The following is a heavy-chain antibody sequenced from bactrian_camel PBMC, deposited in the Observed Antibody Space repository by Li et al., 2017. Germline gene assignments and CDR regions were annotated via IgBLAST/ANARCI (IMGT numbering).Heavy chain of an antibody. D-gene: IGHD3*01. CDR3: AAQGGQLHFSLLTCDQTDFVT. CDR1: APTYSINC. CDR2: YINTWST. Sequence: HVQLVESGGGSVQVGGSLRLSCVASAPTYSINCMAWFRQAPGKEREEVAVAYINTWSTKYHDSVKGRFTITQENGKNTVHLQMSSLKSEDTAMYYCAAQGGQLHFSLLTCDQTDFVTWGQGTQVTVS. J-gene: IGHJ6*01. V-gene: IGHV3S53*01.